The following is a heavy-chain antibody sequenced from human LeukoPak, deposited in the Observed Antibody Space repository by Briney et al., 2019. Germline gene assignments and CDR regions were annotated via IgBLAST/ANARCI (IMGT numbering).Heavy chain of an antibody. CDR3: ARIWDGYSGSDY. CDR1: GFTFSSYA. CDR2: ISGSGGTI. Sequence: GGSLRLSCAASGFTFSSYAVSWVRQAPGKGLEWVSAISGSGGTIHYADSVKGRFTISRDNAKNSVYLQMNSLRAEDAAVYYCARIWDGYSGSDYWGQGTLVTVSS. J-gene: IGHJ4*02. D-gene: IGHD1-26*01. V-gene: IGHV3-23*01.